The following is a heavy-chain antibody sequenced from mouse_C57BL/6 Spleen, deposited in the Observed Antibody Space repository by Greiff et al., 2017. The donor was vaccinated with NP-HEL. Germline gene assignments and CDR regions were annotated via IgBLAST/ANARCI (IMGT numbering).Heavy chain of an antibody. D-gene: IGHD1-1*01. Sequence: VQLQQPGAELVKPGASVKMSCKASGYTFTSYWITWVKQRPGQGLEWIGDLYPGSGSTNSNEKFKSKATLTVDTSSSTAYMQLSSLTSEDSAVYYCARGSTVVALDYWGQGTTLTVSS. CDR3: ARGSTVVALDY. V-gene: IGHV1-55*01. CDR2: LYPGSGST. CDR1: GYTFTSYW. J-gene: IGHJ2*01.